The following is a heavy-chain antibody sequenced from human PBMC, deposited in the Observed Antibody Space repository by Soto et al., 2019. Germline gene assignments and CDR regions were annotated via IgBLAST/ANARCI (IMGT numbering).Heavy chain of an antibody. D-gene: IGHD3-22*01. Sequence: SVKVSCKASGGTFSGYAIIWVRQAPGQGLEWMGGIIPIFGTANYAQKFQGRVTITADESTSTAYMELSSLRSEDTAVYYCASQGLYYDSSGYAFDYWGQGTLVTVSS. J-gene: IGHJ4*02. V-gene: IGHV1-69*13. CDR1: GGTFSGYA. CDR2: IIPIFGTA. CDR3: ASQGLYYDSSGYAFDY.